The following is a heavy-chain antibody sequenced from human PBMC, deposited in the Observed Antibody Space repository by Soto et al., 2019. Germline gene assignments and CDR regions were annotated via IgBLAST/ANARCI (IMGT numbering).Heavy chain of an antibody. CDR2: ISYSGST. J-gene: IGHJ5*02. V-gene: IGHV4-31*03. CDR3: ARGVVLVPATPNWFDP. Sequence: QVQLQASGPGLVKPSQTLSLTCTVSGGSISSGDYYWTWIRQHPGKGLECIGYISYSGSTYSNPFIRRRFSLAVDASKNQCSLRLTSVTAADTAVYYGARGVVLVPATPNWFDPWVQGTLVTVSS. D-gene: IGHD2-2*01. CDR1: GGSISSGDYY.